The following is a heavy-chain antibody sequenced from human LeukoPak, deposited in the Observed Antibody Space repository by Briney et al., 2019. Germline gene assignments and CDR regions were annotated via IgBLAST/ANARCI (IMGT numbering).Heavy chain of an antibody. CDR1: GGSISTSNYY. CDR2: IYYSGTT. J-gene: IGHJ6*03. CDR3: ARQASDYFYYYMDV. Sequence: SENLSLTCTVSGGSISTSNYYWGWIRQPPGKGLEWIGTIYYSGTTYYNPSLESRVTISEDTSKNQFSLMLRSVTAADTAVYFCARQASDYFYYYMDVWGKGTTVTVSS. V-gene: IGHV4-39*01.